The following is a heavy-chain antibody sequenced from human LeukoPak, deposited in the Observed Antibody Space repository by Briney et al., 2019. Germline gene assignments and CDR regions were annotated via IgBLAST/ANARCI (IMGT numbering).Heavy chain of an antibody. J-gene: IGHJ4*02. Sequence: GGTLRLSCAASGFTFSSYGMSWVRQAPGKGLGWVSAISGSGGSTYYADSVKGRFTISRDNSKNTLYLQMNSLRAEDTAVYYCAKEYCSSTSCCVRAFDYWGQGTLVTVSS. CDR2: ISGSGGST. D-gene: IGHD2-2*01. CDR3: AKEYCSSTSCCVRAFDY. CDR1: GFTFSSYG. V-gene: IGHV3-23*01.